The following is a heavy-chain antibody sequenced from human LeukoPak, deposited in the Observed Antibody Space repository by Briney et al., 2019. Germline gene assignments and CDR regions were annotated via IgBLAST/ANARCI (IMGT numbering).Heavy chain of an antibody. Sequence: PSETLSLTCAVSGYSISSSNWWGWIRQPPGKGLEWIGYIYYSGSTYYNPSLKSRVTISVDTSKNQFSLKLSSVTAADTAVYYCARVYGGNSGDYFDYWGQGTLVTVSS. D-gene: IGHD4-23*01. CDR1: GYSISSSNW. CDR3: ARVYGGNSGDYFDY. J-gene: IGHJ4*02. V-gene: IGHV4-28*03. CDR2: IYYSGST.